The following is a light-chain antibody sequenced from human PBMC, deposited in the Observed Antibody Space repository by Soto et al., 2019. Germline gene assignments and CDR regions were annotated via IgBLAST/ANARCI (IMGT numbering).Light chain of an antibody. J-gene: IGKJ1*01. V-gene: IGKV3D-20*02. CDR3: HQRSSWPRT. CDR1: HTISSSY. Sequence: EIVLTQSPATLSLSPGERATLSCRASHTISSSYLAWYQQKPGQAPRLLMYGISRRATGIPDRFSGSGSGTDFTLTISRLEPEDFAVYYCHQRSSWPRTFGQGTKVDI. CDR2: GIS.